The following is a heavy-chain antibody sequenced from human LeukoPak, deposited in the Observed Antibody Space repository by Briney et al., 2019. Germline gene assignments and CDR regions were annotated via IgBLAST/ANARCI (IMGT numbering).Heavy chain of an antibody. CDR1: GASISGSY. CDR3: ARHPDSVAGFES. CDR2: MYYSGIT. Sequence: PSETLSLTCAVSGASISGSYWSWIRQPPGKGLEWIGYMYYSGITTSSPSLKSRVNISLNTSKNQFSLRLRSVTAADTAVYYCARHPDSVAGFESWGQGALVSVSS. V-gene: IGHV4-59*08. D-gene: IGHD3-16*01. J-gene: IGHJ4*02.